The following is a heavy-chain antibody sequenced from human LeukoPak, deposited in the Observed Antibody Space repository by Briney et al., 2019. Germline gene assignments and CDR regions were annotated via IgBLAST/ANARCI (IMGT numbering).Heavy chain of an antibody. CDR2: ISGSAHKI. D-gene: IGHD5-18*01. J-gene: IGHJ4*02. CDR3: AGRVTGYSSGYVY. V-gene: IGHV3-23*01. Sequence: PGGSLRLSCVASGITFSNYAVSWVRQAPEKGLDWVSVISGSAHKIRYADSVKGRFTISRDNSENIVYLHMNNLRAEDTAVYYCAGRVTGYSSGYVYWGQGTLVTVSS. CDR1: GITFSNYA.